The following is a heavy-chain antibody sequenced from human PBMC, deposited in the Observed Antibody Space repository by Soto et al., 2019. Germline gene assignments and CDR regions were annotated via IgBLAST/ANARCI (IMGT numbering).Heavy chain of an antibody. V-gene: IGHV3-30-3*01. CDR1: GFSITTFA. CDR2: ISYDGSNK. J-gene: IGHJ4*02. CDR3: ASVADY. Sequence: VQLVESGGGVVQPGRSLRLSCAASGFSITTFAMHWVRQAPGKGLESVARISYDGSNKYYADSVKGRFTISRDTSKNTLYLELNSLRAEDTAVYYCASVADYWGQGTLVTVSP.